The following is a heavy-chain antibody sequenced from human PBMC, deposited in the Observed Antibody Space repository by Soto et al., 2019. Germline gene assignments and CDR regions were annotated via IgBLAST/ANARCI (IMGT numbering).Heavy chain of an antibody. CDR3: ARGGGVGVAGSAAFDM. J-gene: IGHJ3*02. CDR2: INPATGAS. V-gene: IGHV1-2*02. Sequence: QLHLVQSGAVVKKPGASVTVSCSASGYPVTAYYMHWVRQAPGRGLEWMGGINPATGASKYTQTFQGRVTMARDPATSTVLMELSGLTSEGTAVLYWARGGGVGVAGSAAFDMWGQGTLVTVSS. CDR1: GYPVTAYY. D-gene: IGHD3-3*01.